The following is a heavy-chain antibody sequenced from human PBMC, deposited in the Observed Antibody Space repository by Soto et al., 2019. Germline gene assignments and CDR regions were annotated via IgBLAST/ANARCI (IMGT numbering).Heavy chain of an antibody. V-gene: IGHV3-23*01. D-gene: IGHD3-3*01. Sequence: GGSLRLSCEASGFPFSRYAMSWVRQAPGKGLEWVSAISGSGGSTYYADSVKGRFTISRDNSKNTLYLQMNSPRAEDTAVYYCAKGDFRFDDWGPGTQVTVSS. CDR2: ISGSGGST. J-gene: IGHJ4*02. CDR3: AKGDFRFDD. CDR1: GFPFSRYA.